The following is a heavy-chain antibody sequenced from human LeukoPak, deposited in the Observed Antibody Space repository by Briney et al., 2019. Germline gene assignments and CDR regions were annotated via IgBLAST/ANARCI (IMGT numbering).Heavy chain of an antibody. D-gene: IGHD3-22*01. CDR1: GFTFSNYY. Sequence: GGSLRLSCAASGFTFSNYYMHWVRQAPGKGLEWVAVISYDGSNKYYADSVKGRFTISRDNSKNTLYLQMNSLRAEDTAVYYCAKDTPYYYDSSGYYTYWGQGTLVTVSS. V-gene: IGHV3-30*18. CDR2: ISYDGSNK. J-gene: IGHJ4*02. CDR3: AKDTPYYYDSSGYYTY.